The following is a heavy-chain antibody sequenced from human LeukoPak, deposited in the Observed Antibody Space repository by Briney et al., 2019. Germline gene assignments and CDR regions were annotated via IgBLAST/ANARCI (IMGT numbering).Heavy chain of an antibody. V-gene: IGHV4-38-2*02. J-gene: IGHJ4*02. CDR3: ATLVSTRYYFDY. D-gene: IGHD5/OR15-5a*01. CDR2: IYHSGIT. Sequence: SETLSLTCTVSDYSISSGYGYYWGWIRQPPGKGLEWIGNIYHSGITYYNHFNSSLKSRVPISIATSKNPFSLRLTSVTAADTAVYFCATLVSTRYYFDYWGQGTLVTVSS. CDR1: DYSISSGYGYY.